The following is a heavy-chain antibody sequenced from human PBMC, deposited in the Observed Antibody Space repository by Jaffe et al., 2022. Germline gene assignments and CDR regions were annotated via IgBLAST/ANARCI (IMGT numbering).Heavy chain of an antibody. Sequence: EVQLLESGGGLVQPGGSLRLSCAASGFTFSSYAMSWVRQAPGKGLEWVSAISGSGGSTYYADSVKGRFTISRDNSKNTLYLQMNSLRAEDTAVYYCAKDLTGDDILTGPPPPHVNYFDYWGQGTLVTVSS. CDR2: ISGSGGST. CDR1: GFTFSSYA. V-gene: IGHV3-23*01. CDR3: AKDLTGDDILTGPPPPHVNYFDY. D-gene: IGHD3-9*01. J-gene: IGHJ4*02.